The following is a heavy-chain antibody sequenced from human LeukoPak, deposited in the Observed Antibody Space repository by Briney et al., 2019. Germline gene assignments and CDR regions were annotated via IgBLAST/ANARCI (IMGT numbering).Heavy chain of an antibody. CDR1: GDSVSTNSAA. CDR2: TFYRSKWFN. CDR3: ARLRLPTNFFDY. Sequence: SQTLSLTCAISGDSVSTNSAAWNWIRQSPSSGLEWLVRTFYRSKWFNEYALSVKSRISIESDTSKNQLSLHLNSVTPEDTAVYYCARLRLPTNFFDYWGQGALVTVSS. J-gene: IGHJ4*02. V-gene: IGHV6-1*01.